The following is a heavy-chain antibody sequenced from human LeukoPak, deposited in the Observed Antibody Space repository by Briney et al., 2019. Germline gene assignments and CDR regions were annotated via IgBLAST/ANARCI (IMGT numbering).Heavy chain of an antibody. Sequence: ASVKVSCKASGYTFTGYFIHWVRQAPGQGLEWMGWINPNSGGTNYAQKFLGRVTMTGDTSISTAYMDLSRLRSDDTAVYYCARAHPTCSGGSCYAGAFDIWGQGTMVTVSS. CDR3: ARAHPTCSGGSCYAGAFDI. CDR1: GYTFTGYF. V-gene: IGHV1-2*02. D-gene: IGHD2-15*01. J-gene: IGHJ3*02. CDR2: INPNSGGT.